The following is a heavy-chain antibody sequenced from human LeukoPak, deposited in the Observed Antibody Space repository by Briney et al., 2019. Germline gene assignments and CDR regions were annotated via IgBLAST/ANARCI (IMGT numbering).Heavy chain of an antibody. CDR1: GFTFSSYW. D-gene: IGHD2/OR15-2a*01. V-gene: IGHV3-74*01. CDR2: INSDGGST. J-gene: IGHJ4*02. Sequence: GGSLRLSCAASGFTFSSYWMHWVRQAPGKGLVWVSRINSDGGSTTYADSVKGRFTISRDNAKNTLYLQMDSLRAEDTAVYYCAKNMGYPGLHWGQGTLVTVSS. CDR3: AKNMGYPGLH.